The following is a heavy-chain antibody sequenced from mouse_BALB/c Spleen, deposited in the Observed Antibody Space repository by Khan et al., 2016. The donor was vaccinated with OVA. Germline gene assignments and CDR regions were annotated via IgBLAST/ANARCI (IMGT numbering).Heavy chain of an antibody. Sequence: EVKLLESGPGLVKPSQSLSLTCTVNAYSITSNYAWNWIRQFPGNKLEWMGYISYSGSTNYNPSLKSRLSITRDTSKNQFFLLLHSVTTEDSATYYCARGNYYGYALDYWGQGTSVTVSS. V-gene: IGHV3-2*02. CDR3: ARGNYYGYALDY. J-gene: IGHJ4*01. D-gene: IGHD1-1*01. CDR1: AYSITSNYA. CDR2: ISYSGST.